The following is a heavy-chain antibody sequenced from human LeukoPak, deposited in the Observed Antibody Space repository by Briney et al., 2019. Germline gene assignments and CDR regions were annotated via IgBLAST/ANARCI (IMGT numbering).Heavy chain of an antibody. J-gene: IGHJ4*02. CDR1: GGSISSGAYS. CDR3: ARDQGTVTTPPSFDF. Sequence: SQTLSLTCAVSGGSISSGAYSWSWIRQPPGKGLEWIGYIFHTGNTNYNPSLRGRVTMSIDRSKNQFSLKLNSVTAADTAVYYCARDQGTVTTPPSFDFWGQGTLVTVSS. CDR2: IFHTGNT. V-gene: IGHV4-30-2*01. D-gene: IGHD4-17*01.